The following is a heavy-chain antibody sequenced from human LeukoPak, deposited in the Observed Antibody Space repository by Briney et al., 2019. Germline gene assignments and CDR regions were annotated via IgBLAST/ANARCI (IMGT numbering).Heavy chain of an antibody. V-gene: IGHV3-23*01. CDR2: IRASGSRT. CDR3: ANSGHDYDRRGYYLDVALGGT. Sequence: GGSLRLSCAASGLNFRIYTMSWVRQAPGKGLEWVSGIRASGSRTYYAGSVKGRFTISRDNSKSILYLQINSLRAEDTAVYFCANSGHDYDRRGYYLDVALGGTWGQGTQVTVSS. J-gene: IGHJ5*02. CDR1: GLNFRIYT. D-gene: IGHD3-22*01.